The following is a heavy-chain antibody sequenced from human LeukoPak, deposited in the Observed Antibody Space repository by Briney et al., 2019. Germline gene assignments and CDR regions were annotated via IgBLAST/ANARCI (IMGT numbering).Heavy chain of an antibody. CDR2: IYYSGST. CDR1: GASISNYY. Sequence: SETLSLTCTVSGASISNYYWTWIRQPPGKGLEWIGYIYYSGSTNYRPSLKSRVTISVDTSKNQVSLRLRSVTAADTAVYYCTRGLRNRSSGTRFDVFDIWGQGTMVTVSS. CDR3: TRGLRNRSSGTRFDVFDI. V-gene: IGHV4-59*01. D-gene: IGHD6-6*01. J-gene: IGHJ3*02.